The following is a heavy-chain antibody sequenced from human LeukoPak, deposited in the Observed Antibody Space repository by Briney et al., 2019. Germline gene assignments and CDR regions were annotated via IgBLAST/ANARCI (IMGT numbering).Heavy chain of an antibody. V-gene: IGHV3-66*01. J-gene: IGHJ3*02. Sequence: GGSLRLSCAASGFTVSSNYMSWVCQAPGKGLEWVSVIYSGGSTYYADSVKGRFTISRDNSKNTLYLQMNSLRAEDTAVYYCARGGGSGWLDAFDIWGQGTMVTVSS. CDR1: GFTVSSNY. D-gene: IGHD6-19*01. CDR3: ARGGGSGWLDAFDI. CDR2: IYSGGST.